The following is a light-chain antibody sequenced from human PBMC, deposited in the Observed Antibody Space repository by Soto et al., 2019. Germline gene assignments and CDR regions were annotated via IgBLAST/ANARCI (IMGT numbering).Light chain of an antibody. V-gene: IGKV4-1*01. J-gene: IGKJ4*01. CDR2: WAS. CDR1: QSVLYSSNNKNY. Sequence: DIVMTQSPDSLTVSLGERATINCKSSQSVLYSSNNKNYLAWYQQKPGQPPKLLIYWASTRESGVPDRFSGRGSVTDFTLTVSTLQAEDVAVYYCKQFYSTPLTFGGGTKLEIK. CDR3: KQFYSTPLT.